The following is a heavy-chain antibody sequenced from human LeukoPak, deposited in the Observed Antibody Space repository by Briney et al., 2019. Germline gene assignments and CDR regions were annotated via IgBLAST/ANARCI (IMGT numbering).Heavy chain of an antibody. CDR1: GGSISSYY. Sequence: PSETLSLTCTVSGGSISSYYWSWIRQPPGKGLEWIGYIYYSGSTNYNPSLKSRVTISVDTSKNQFSLKLSSVTAADTAVYYCARDSVRWFGESHFDYWGQGTLVTVSS. J-gene: IGHJ4*02. V-gene: IGHV4-59*01. CDR2: IYYSGST. CDR3: ARDSVRWFGESHFDY. D-gene: IGHD3-10*01.